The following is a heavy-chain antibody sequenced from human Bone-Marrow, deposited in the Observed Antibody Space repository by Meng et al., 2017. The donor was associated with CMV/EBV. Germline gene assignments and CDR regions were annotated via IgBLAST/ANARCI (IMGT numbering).Heavy chain of an antibody. V-gene: IGHV3-66*02. CDR2: IYSDGRT. CDR1: EFTVSRNY. Sequence: GESLKISCAASEFTVSRNYMSWVRQAPGKGLEWVSVIYSDGRTYYADSVKGRFTISRDNSKNTLYLQMNSLRAEDTAVYYCARDPPDSNYGGYWGQGTLVTVSS. D-gene: IGHD4-11*01. CDR3: ARDPPDSNYGGY. J-gene: IGHJ4*02.